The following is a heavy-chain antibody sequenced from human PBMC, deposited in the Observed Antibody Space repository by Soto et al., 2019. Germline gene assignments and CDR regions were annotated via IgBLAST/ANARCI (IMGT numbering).Heavy chain of an antibody. D-gene: IGHD6-13*01. V-gene: IGHV1-8*02. J-gene: IGHJ6*02. CDR2: MNPINGAT. CDR3: GRGPSPRAPAGGTPYYYAMDV. CDR1: GYDFTAYD. Sequence: GASVKVSFKTSGYDFTAYDINWVRQASGQGLEWMGWMNPINGATGSARRCQGRVSMTRNTATGTAYLELTSLRSDDTGVYYCGRGPSPRAPAGGTPYYYAMDVWGQGTTVTVSS.